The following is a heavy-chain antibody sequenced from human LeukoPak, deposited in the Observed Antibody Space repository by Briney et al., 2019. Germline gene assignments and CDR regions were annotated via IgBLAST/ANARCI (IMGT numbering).Heavy chain of an antibody. Sequence: PGGSLRLSCAASGFTLSRYSMNWVRQAPGKGLEWIGNIYYSGSTNYNPSLKSRVTISVDTSKNQFSLKLSSVTAADTAVYYCARDRLWFGELIGYYYYYMDVWGKGTTVTVSS. J-gene: IGHJ6*03. D-gene: IGHD3-10*01. CDR3: ARDRLWFGELIGYYYYYMDV. CDR1: GFTLSRYS. V-gene: IGHV4-59*01. CDR2: IYYSGST.